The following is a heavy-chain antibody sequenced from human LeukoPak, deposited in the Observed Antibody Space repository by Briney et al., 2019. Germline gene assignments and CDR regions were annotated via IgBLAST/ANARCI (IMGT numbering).Heavy chain of an antibody. J-gene: IGHJ5*02. Sequence: PSETLSLTCAVYGGSFSGYYWSWIRQPPGKGLEWIGEINHSGSTNYNPSLKSRVTISVDTSKNQFSLKLSSVTAADTAVYYCAREGSDYSSSLDWFDPWGRGTLVTVSS. CDR3: AREGSDYSSSLDWFDP. V-gene: IGHV4-34*01. CDR2: INHSGST. CDR1: GGSFSGYY. D-gene: IGHD4-11*01.